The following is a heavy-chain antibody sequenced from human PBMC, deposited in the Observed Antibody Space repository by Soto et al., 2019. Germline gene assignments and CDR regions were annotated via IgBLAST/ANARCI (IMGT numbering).Heavy chain of an antibody. J-gene: IGHJ3*02. V-gene: IGHV1-2*02. CDR3: ARDALTGDKDGRAFDI. Sequence: ASVKVSCKASGYTFTGYYMHWVRQALGQGLEWMGWINPNSGGTNYAQKFQGRVTMTRDTSISTAYLELSRLRSHDPDVYYCARDALTGDKDGRAFDIWGQGTMVTVSS. D-gene: IGHD7-27*01. CDR1: GYTFTGYY. CDR2: INPNSGGT.